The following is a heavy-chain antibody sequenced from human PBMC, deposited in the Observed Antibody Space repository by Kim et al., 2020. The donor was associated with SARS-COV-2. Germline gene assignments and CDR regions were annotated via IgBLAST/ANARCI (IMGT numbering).Heavy chain of an antibody. CDR3: TTDLSLRFLEWLAFDI. D-gene: IGHD3-3*01. J-gene: IGHJ3*02. Sequence: PVKGRFTISRDDSKNTLYLQMNSLKTEDSAVYYGTTDLSLRFLEWLAFDIWGQGTMVTVSS. V-gene: IGHV3-15*01.